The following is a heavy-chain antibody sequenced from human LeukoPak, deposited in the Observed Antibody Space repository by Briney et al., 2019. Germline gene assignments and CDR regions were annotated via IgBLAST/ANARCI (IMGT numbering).Heavy chain of an antibody. V-gene: IGHV4-59*01. Sequence: SQTLSLTCTVSGGSISSYYWSWIRQPPGKGLEWIGYIYYSGSTNYNPSLKSRVTISVDTSKNQFSLKLSSVTAADTAVYYCARDSLYDSSGTYAFDIWGQGTMVTVSS. CDR2: IYYSGST. CDR1: GGSISSYY. CDR3: ARDSLYDSSGTYAFDI. D-gene: IGHD3-22*01. J-gene: IGHJ3*02.